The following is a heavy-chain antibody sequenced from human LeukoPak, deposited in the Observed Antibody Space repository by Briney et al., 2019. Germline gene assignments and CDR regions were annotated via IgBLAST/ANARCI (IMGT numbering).Heavy chain of an antibody. V-gene: IGHV3-23*01. CDR1: GFTFSSYA. D-gene: IGHD2-2*01. CDR3: AIYPGAYCSSTSCSTFDY. Sequence: GGSLRLSCAASGFTFSSYAMSWVRQAPGKGLEWVSAISGSGTSTYYADSVKGRFTISRDTSKNTLYLQMNSLRAEDTAVYYCAIYPGAYCSSTSCSTFDYWGQGTLVTVSS. CDR2: ISGSGTST. J-gene: IGHJ4*02.